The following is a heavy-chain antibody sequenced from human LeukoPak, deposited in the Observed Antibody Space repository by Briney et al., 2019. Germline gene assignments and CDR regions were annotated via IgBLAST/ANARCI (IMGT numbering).Heavy chain of an antibody. D-gene: IGHD6-25*01. Sequence: GGSLRLSCAASGFTFSSYAMHWVRQAPGKGLEWVAVISYDGSNKYYADSVKGRFTISRDNAKNSLYLQMNSLRAEDTALYYCARERDYYYYGMDVWGQGTTVTVSS. CDR2: ISYDGSNK. CDR3: ARERDYYYYGMDV. V-gene: IGHV3-30*01. CDR1: GFTFSSYA. J-gene: IGHJ6*02.